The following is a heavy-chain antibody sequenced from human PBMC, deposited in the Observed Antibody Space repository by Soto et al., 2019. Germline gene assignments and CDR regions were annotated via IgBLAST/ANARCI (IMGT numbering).Heavy chain of an antibody. CDR1: GGSVSSDESF. CDR2: MSYTGNT. J-gene: IGHJ4*02. CDR3: ARGFPFDY. V-gene: IGHV4-31*03. Sequence: QVQLQESGPGLVNPSQTLSLTCTVSGGSVSSDESFWSWIRRRPGKGLEWIGYMSYTGNTDYNPSLESRVTISVDTSKNQFSLRLRSVTAADTAVYYCARGFPFDYWGQGTLVTVSS.